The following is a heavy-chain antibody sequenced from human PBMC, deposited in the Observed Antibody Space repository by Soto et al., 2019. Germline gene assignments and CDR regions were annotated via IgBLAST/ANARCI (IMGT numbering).Heavy chain of an antibody. CDR1: GFTFSSYE. D-gene: IGHD6-19*01. Sequence: VGSLRLSCAASGFTFSSYEMNWVRQAPGKGLEWVSYISSSGSTIYYADSVKGRFTISRDNAKNSLYLQMNSLRAEDTAVYYCASLFVDDIAVVPFDYWGQGTLVTVSS. J-gene: IGHJ4*02. CDR3: ASLFVDDIAVVPFDY. V-gene: IGHV3-48*03. CDR2: ISSSGSTI.